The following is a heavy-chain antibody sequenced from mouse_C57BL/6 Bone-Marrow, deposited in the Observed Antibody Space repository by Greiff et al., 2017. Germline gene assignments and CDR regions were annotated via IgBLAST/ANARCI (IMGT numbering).Heavy chain of an antibody. CDR1: GYAFTNYL. D-gene: IGHD4-1*01. CDR3: AREEEGNWDYFDY. J-gene: IGHJ2*01. CDR2: INPGSGGT. Sequence: VQLVESGAELVRPGTSVKVSCKASGYAFTNYLIEWVKQRPGQGLEWIGVINPGSGGTNYNEKFKGKATLTADKSSSTAYMQLSSLTSEDSAVYFCAREEEGNWDYFDYWGQGTTLTVSS. V-gene: IGHV1-54*01.